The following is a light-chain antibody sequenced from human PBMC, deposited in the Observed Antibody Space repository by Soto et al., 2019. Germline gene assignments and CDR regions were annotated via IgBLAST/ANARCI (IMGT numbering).Light chain of an antibody. J-gene: IGKJ4*01. Sequence: IRMTQSPSSLSASVGDRVTITCRASQSIKNYLNWYQQTPGKAPKLLVYAASNLQSGVPSRFSGSGSGTDFTLTISSLQPEDFATYSCQHSHSAPLTFGGGTKVDIK. CDR1: QSIKNY. CDR2: AAS. CDR3: QHSHSAPLT. V-gene: IGKV1-39*01.